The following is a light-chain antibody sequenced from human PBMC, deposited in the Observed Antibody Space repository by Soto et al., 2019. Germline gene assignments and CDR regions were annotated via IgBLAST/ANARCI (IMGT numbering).Light chain of an antibody. Sequence: DIQMTQSPYSLSASVGDSVTITCRASQNIRTYLNWYQQKPGRAPKLLIHSASALPSGVPSRFSGSGSGTEFTLTIDSLQPEDFATYYCQQVKTYPRTFGGGTKVDIK. J-gene: IGKJ4*01. V-gene: IGKV1-9*01. CDR1: QNIRTY. CDR3: QQVKTYPRT. CDR2: SAS.